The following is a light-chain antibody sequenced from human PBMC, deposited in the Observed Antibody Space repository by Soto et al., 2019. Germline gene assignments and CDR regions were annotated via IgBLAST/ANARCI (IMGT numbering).Light chain of an antibody. V-gene: IGLV2-14*01. CDR2: EVT. CDR1: SSDVGRYNY. Sequence: QSALTQPASVSGSPGQSITISCTGTSSDVGRYNYVSWYQQHPDKAPKLMIYEVTYRPSGVSNRFSGSKSGNTASLTISGLQTEDEADYYCTSYTSSSTLVVFGGGTKVTVL. J-gene: IGLJ2*01. CDR3: TSYTSSSTLVV.